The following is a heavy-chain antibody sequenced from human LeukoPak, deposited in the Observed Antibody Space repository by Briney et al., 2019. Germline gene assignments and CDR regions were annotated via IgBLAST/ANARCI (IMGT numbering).Heavy chain of an antibody. CDR3: ARDLSVTLTSTIFTY. J-gene: IGHJ4*02. CDR1: GFTFSSYA. Sequence: QPGRSLRLSCAASGFTFSSYAMHWVRQAPGKGLEWVAVISYDGSNKYYADSVKGRFTISRDNSKNTLYLQMNSLRAEDTAVYYCARDLSVTLTSTIFTYWGQGTLVTVSS. CDR2: ISYDGSNK. D-gene: IGHD3-9*01. V-gene: IGHV3-30*04.